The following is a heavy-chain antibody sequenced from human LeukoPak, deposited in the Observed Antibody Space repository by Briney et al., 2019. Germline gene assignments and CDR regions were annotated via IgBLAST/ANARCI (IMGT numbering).Heavy chain of an antibody. Sequence: SCAASGFTFSSYAMHWVRQAPGKGLEWVAVISYDGSNKYYADSVKGRFTISRDNSKNTLYLQMNSLRAEDTAVYYCAREHSIAVAGTLDYWGQGTLVTVSS. V-gene: IGHV3-30-3*01. CDR3: AREHSIAVAGTLDY. D-gene: IGHD6-19*01. J-gene: IGHJ4*02. CDR2: ISYDGSNK. CDR1: GFTFSSYA.